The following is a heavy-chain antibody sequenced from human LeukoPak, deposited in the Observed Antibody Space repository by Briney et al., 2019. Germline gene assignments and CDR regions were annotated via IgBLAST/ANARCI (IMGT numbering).Heavy chain of an antibody. CDR1: GFTFSSYS. CDR2: ISSSSSTI. V-gene: IGHV3-48*01. Sequence: QPGGSLRLSCAASGFTFSSYSMNWVRQTPGKGLEWVSYISSSSSTIYYADSVKGRFTISRDNSQNTLYLQMNSLRAEDTAVYYCAKTRGSYFFDFWGPGTLVTVSS. D-gene: IGHD5-12*01. CDR3: AKTRGSYFFDF. J-gene: IGHJ4*02.